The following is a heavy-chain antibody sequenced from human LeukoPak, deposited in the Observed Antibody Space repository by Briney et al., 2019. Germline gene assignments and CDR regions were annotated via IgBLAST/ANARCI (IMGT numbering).Heavy chain of an antibody. CDR3: ARAPREGYSGSYYFDY. V-gene: IGHV3-66*01. CDR2: IYSGGST. J-gene: IGHJ4*02. Sequence: GGSLRLSCAASGLTVSSNYMNWVRQAPGKGLEWVSVIYSGGSTYYADSVKGRFTISRDNSKNTLYLQMNSLRAEDTSVYYCARAPREGYSGSYYFDYWGQGTLVTVSS. D-gene: IGHD1-26*01. CDR1: GLTVSSNY.